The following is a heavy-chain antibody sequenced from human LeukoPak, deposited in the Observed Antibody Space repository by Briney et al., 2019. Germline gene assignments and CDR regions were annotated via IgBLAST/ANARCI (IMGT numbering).Heavy chain of an antibody. J-gene: IGHJ4*02. CDR2: IYHSGST. D-gene: IGHD4-11*01. CDR3: ARRDDYRYYFDY. CDR1: GYSISSGYY. V-gene: IGHV4-38-2*02. Sequence: PSETLSLTCTVSGYSISSGYYWGWIRQPPGKGLEWIGSIYHSGSTYYNPSLKSRVTISVDTSKNQFSLKLSSVTAADTAVYYCARRDDYRYYFDYWGQGTLVTVSS.